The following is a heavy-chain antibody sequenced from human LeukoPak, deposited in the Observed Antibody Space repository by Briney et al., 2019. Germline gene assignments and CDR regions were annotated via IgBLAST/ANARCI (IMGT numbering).Heavy chain of an antibody. CDR3: ARGRNYQLPPRSSYYYYYMDV. CDR2: MNPNSGNT. D-gene: IGHD2-2*01. J-gene: IGHJ6*03. CDR1: GYIFTSYD. V-gene: IGHV1-8*03. Sequence: ASVRVSCKASGYIFTSYDINWLRQATGQGLEWMGWMNPNSGNTGYAQKFQGRVTITRNTSISTAYMELSSLRSEDTAVYYCARGRNYQLPPRSSYYYYYMDVWGKGTTVTVSS.